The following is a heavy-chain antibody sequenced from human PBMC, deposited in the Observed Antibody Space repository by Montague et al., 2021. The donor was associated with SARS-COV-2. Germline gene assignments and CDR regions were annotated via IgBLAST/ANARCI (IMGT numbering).Heavy chain of an antibody. D-gene: IGHD3-10*01. Sequence: SETLSLTCTVHGGSLSGYCWSWIRQPPEKGLEWVGDINHSAGTNYNPSLKSPVTISIDTSKNQFSLKMTSVTAADTATYYCASGISPAGSYYNWYYYGLNIWGPGTTVIVSA. CDR3: ASGISPAGSYYNWYYYGLNI. J-gene: IGHJ6*01. CDR1: GGSLSGYC. CDR2: INHSAGT. V-gene: IGHV4-34*01.